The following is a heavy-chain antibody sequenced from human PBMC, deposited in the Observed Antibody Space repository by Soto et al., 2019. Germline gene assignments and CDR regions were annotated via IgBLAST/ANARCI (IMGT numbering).Heavy chain of an antibody. Sequence: ASVKVSCKASGYTFTSYYMHWVRLAPGQRLERRGIINPSGGSTSYAQKFQGRVTMTRDTSTSTVYMELSSLRSEDTAVYYCARDGPVVTAELEYFQHWGQGTLVTVS. V-gene: IGHV1-46*01. D-gene: IGHD2-21*02. J-gene: IGHJ1*01. CDR2: INPSGGST. CDR1: GYTFTSYY. CDR3: ARDGPVVTAELEYFQH.